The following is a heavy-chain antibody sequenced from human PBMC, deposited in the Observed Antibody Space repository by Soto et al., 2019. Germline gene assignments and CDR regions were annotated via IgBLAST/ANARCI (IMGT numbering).Heavy chain of an antibody. CDR2: IYHSGST. CDR1: GYSISSGYY. J-gene: IGHJ4*02. Sequence: PSETLSLTCAVSGYSISSGYYWGWIRQPPGKGLEWIGSIYHSGSTYYNPSLKSRVTISVDTSKNQFSLKLSSVTAADTAVYYCARSAYSSGWSPTSRNDYWGQGTLVTVSS. V-gene: IGHV4-38-2*01. CDR3: ARSAYSSGWSPTSRNDY. D-gene: IGHD6-19*01.